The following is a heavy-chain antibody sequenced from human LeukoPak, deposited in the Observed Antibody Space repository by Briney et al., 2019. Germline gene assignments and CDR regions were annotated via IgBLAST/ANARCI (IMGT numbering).Heavy chain of an antibody. J-gene: IGHJ5*02. Sequence: SETLSLTCTVPGGSISRYYWSWIRQPAGKGLEWIGRIYTSGSTNYNPSLKSRVTMSVDTSKNQFSLRLSSVTAADTAVYYCARGHDFWSGSNWFDPWGQGTLVTVSS. CDR3: ARGHDFWSGSNWFDP. V-gene: IGHV4-4*07. CDR2: IYTSGST. D-gene: IGHD3-3*01. CDR1: GGSISRYY.